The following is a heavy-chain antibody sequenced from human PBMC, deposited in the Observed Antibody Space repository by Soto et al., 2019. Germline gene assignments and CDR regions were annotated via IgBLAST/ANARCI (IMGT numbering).Heavy chain of an antibody. Sequence: QVQLVESGGGVVQPGRSLRLSCAASGFTFSPYGMQWVRQAPGKGLEWVAVISYDGSNKYYADSVKGRFTSSRDNSKVTLILKMNSLRAEDTAVYFCAKDEMATNDYWGQRSLATVSS. J-gene: IGHJ4*02. CDR1: GFTFSPYG. CDR3: AKDEMATNDY. V-gene: IGHV3-30*18. CDR2: ISYDGSNK.